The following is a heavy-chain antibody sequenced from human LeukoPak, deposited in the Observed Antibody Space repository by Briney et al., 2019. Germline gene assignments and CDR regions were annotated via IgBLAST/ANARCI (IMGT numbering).Heavy chain of an antibody. V-gene: IGHV4-34*01. CDR2: TNHSGRT. CDR3: STQWLVSDAFDI. J-gene: IGHJ3*02. CDR1: GGSCCGIY. D-gene: IGHD6-19*01. Sequence: SETLSCTCAVYGGSCCGIYWSRNRQRPGLGREWIVETNHSGRTNYHPSLKSRVTISVDTSKNQFSLELSSVTAADTAVYYCSTQWLVSDAFDIWGQGTMVTVSS.